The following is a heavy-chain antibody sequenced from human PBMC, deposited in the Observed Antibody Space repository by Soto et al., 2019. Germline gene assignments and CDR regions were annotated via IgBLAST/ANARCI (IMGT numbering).Heavy chain of an antibody. J-gene: IGHJ4*02. CDR1: GGTFSSYT. Sequence: SVKVSCKASGGTFSSYTISWVRQAPGQGLEWMGRIIPILGIANYAQKFQGRVTITTDKSTSTAYMELRSLRSDDTAVYYCARDSVAVTIYFDYWGQGTLVTVSS. V-gene: IGHV1-69*04. D-gene: IGHD4-17*01. CDR2: IIPILGIA. CDR3: ARDSVAVTIYFDY.